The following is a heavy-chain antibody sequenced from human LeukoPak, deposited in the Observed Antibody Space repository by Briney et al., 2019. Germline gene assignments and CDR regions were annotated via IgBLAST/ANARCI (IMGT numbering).Heavy chain of an antibody. CDR1: GGSISSCY. J-gene: IGHJ5*02. Sequence: SETLSLTCTVSGGSISSCYWSWLRQPPGKGLECIGYIYYSESTNYNPSLKSRVTISVDTSKNQFSLKLSSVTAADTAVYYCARETGLYCSGGSCYSLGWFDPWGQGTLVTVSS. D-gene: IGHD2-15*01. V-gene: IGHV4-59*01. CDR2: IYYSEST. CDR3: ARETGLYCSGGSCYSLGWFDP.